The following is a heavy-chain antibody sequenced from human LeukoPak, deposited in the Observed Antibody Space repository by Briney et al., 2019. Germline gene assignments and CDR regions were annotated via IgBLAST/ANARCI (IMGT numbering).Heavy chain of an antibody. CDR1: GDSLSSYY. CDR3: ARLTRLSTSPDRYYLDY. V-gene: IGHV4-4*09. Sequence: SETLSLTCTVSGDSLSSYYGSWIRQPPGKGLEWIGYIYTSGGTNYIPSLKGRVTISIDTSKNQFSLKLSSVTAADSAVYYCARLTRLSTSPDRYYLDYWGQGTLVTVSS. J-gene: IGHJ4*02. CDR2: IYTSGGT. D-gene: IGHD6-6*01.